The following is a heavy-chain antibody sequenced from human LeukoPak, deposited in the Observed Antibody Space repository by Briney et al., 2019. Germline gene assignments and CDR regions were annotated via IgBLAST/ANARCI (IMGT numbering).Heavy chain of an antibody. CDR1: GFTFSSYG. J-gene: IGHJ5*02. Sequence: GGSLRLSCAASGFTFSSYGMHWVRQAPGKGLEWVAVISYDGSNKYYADSVKGRFTISRDNSKNTLYLQMNSLRAEDTAVYYCAKDPSGQNWFDPWGQGTLVTVSS. CDR2: ISYDGSNK. D-gene: IGHD3-10*01. V-gene: IGHV3-30*18. CDR3: AKDPSGQNWFDP.